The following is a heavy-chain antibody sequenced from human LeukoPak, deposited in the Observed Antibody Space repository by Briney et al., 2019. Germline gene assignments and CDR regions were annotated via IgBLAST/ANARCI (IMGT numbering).Heavy chain of an antibody. J-gene: IGHJ3*02. Sequence: PSETLSLTCTVSGDSINNYYWNWIRQPAGKGLEWIGRIYSSGSTNYSPSLKSRVIMSLDMSKKQFSLRLSSVTAADTAVYYCARHAGYHDAFDIWGQGTMVTVSS. V-gene: IGHV4-4*07. CDR3: ARHAGYHDAFDI. CDR1: GDSINNYY. D-gene: IGHD5-18*01. CDR2: IYSSGST.